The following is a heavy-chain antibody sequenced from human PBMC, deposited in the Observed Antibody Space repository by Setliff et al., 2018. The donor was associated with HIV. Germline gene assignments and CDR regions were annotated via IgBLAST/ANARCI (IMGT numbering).Heavy chain of an antibody. CDR3: ARDSRRDGSGPLDS. V-gene: IGHV3-23*01. Sequence: GGSLRLSCAASGFTFRTYDMSWVRQAPGKGLEWVSTIGGSGDNTYYADSVKGRFTISRDNSKNTLYLQMNSLRAEDTAVYYCARDSRRDGSGPLDSWGQGTLVTVSS. CDR1: GFTFRTYD. CDR2: IGGSGDNT. D-gene: IGHD3-10*01. J-gene: IGHJ4*02.